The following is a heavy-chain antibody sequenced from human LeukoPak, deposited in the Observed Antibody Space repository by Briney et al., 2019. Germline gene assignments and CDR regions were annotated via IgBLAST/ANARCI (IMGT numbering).Heavy chain of an antibody. CDR2: ISTGSSPI. J-gene: IGHJ6*02. CDR1: GFTFGTYA. V-gene: IGHV3-48*01. D-gene: IGHD3-10*01. Sequence: GGSLRLSCAASGFTFGTYAMNWVRHSPGKGLELVSYISTGSSPIYYADSVKGRFTISRDNVKNSLYLQMHSLRAEDTAIYYCARGLFWFGELSYSMDVWGQGTTVTVSS. CDR3: ARGLFWFGELSYSMDV.